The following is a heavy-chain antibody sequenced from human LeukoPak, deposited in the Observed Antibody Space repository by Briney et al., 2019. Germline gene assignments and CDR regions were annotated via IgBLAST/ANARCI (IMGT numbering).Heavy chain of an antibody. Sequence: SETLSLTCAVSGGSISSTNWWSCVRQPPGKGLEWIGEINHSGSTNYNPSLKSRVSLSVDKSNNQFSLKLSSVTAADTAIYYCARARKENYYDSSGRWFDRWGQGTLVTVSS. D-gene: IGHD3-22*01. CDR3: ARARKENYYDSSGRWFDR. CDR2: INHSGST. J-gene: IGHJ5*02. CDR1: GGSISSTNW. V-gene: IGHV4-4*02.